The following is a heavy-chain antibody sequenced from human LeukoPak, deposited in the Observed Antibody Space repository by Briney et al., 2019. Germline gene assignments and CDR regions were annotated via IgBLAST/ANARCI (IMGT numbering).Heavy chain of an antibody. CDR3: AKVNSYGSGSYYVRAAYYFDY. Sequence: PGGSLRLSCAASGFTFSSYAMSWVRQAPGKGLEWVSAISGSGGSAYYADSVKGRFTISRDNSKNTLYLQMNSLRAEDTAVYYCAKVNSYGSGSYYVRAAYYFDYWGQGTLVTVSS. CDR1: GFTFSSYA. D-gene: IGHD3-10*01. V-gene: IGHV3-23*01. CDR2: ISGSGGSA. J-gene: IGHJ4*02.